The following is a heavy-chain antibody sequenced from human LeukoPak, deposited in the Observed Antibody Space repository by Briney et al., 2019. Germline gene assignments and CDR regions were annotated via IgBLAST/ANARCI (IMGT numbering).Heavy chain of an antibody. V-gene: IGHV3-23*01. CDR1: GFTFSSYA. J-gene: IGHJ4*02. CDR2: ISGSGGST. D-gene: IGHD2-2*01. Sequence: QPGGSLRLSCAASGFTFSSYAMSWVRQAPGKGLEWVSAISGSGGSTYYADSVKGRFTISRDNSKNTLCLQMNSLRAEDTAVYYCANLDCSSTSCYDDYWGQGTLVTVSS. CDR3: ANLDCSSTSCYDDY.